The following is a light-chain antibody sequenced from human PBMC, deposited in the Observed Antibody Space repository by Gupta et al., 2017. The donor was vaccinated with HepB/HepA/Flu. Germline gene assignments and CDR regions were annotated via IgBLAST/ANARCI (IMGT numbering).Light chain of an antibody. CDR1: QSVSRNF. Sequence: LLLTQSPGTLSLSPGERDTRSCKTRQSVSRNFLDWYQQKPGQAPRLLIYDASNRAKGITDRCSGSGGGTDVDITVNIREPDDFEVYYCQQEYTAPPEYTFGQGTKVEIK. CDR2: DAS. V-gene: IGKV3-20*01. J-gene: IGKJ2*01. CDR3: QQEYTAPPEYT.